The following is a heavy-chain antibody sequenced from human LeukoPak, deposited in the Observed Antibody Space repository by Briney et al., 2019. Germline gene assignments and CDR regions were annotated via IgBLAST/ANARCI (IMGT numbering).Heavy chain of an antibody. V-gene: IGHV4-39*02. CDR3: ARPGHSYYYMDV. D-gene: IGHD1-1*01. CDR1: GGSIISSSSYY. CDR2: IYYSGTT. Sequence: PSETLSLTCSVSGGSIISSSSYYWGWIRQPPGKGLEWIGTIYYSGTTYYNPSLKSRVTISADTSKNHFSLKLSSVTAADTAVYYCARPGHSYYYMDVWGKGTTVTVSS. J-gene: IGHJ6*03.